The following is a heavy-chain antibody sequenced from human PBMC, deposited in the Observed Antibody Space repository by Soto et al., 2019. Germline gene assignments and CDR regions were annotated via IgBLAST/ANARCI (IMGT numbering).Heavy chain of an antibody. CDR1: GDSISSSNW. CDR2: IHPSGKT. Sequence: QVQLQESGPGLVKPSGTLSLTCAVSGDSISSSNWWSWFRQPPGKGLEWIGEIHPSGKTNYNPSLKSRVTMSVDKSKNQFSLKLSSVTAADTAVYYCTKVGAAYLVSRGDRWFDPWGQGTLVTVSS. J-gene: IGHJ5*02. D-gene: IGHD1-26*01. CDR3: TKVGAAYLVSRGDRWFDP. V-gene: IGHV4-4*02.